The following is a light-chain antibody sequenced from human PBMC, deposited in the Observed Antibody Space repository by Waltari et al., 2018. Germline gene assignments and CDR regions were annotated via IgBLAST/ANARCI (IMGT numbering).Light chain of an antibody. J-gene: IGLJ3*02. CDR1: SSNSGAAYY. CDR2: GNN. V-gene: IGLV1-40*01. CDR3: QSFDSTLSGSV. Sequence: QSVLTQPPSASGAPGQRVTISCTGSSSNSGAAYYLYLYQHPPGTAPKLVMYGNNNRPSGVPDRFSGSKSGTSASLAITGLQANDEADYYCQSFDSTLSGSVFGGGTKLTVL.